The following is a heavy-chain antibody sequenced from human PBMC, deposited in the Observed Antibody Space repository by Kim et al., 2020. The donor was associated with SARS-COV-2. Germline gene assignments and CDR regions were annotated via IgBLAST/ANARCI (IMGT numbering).Heavy chain of an antibody. V-gene: IGHV3-11*06. Sequence: GGSLRLSCAASGFTFSDYYMSWIRQAPGKGLEWVSYISSSSSYTNYADSVKGRFTISRDNAKNSLYLQMNSLRAEDTAVYYCARGDLDPLLLSYYYGSGSQTEIYYFDYWGQGTLVTVSS. CDR2: ISSSSSYT. D-gene: IGHD3-10*01. CDR3: ARGDLDPLLLSYYYGSGSQTEIYYFDY. CDR1: GFTFSDYY. J-gene: IGHJ4*02.